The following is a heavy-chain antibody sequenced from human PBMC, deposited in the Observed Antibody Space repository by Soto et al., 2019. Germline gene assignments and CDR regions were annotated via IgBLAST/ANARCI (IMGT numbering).Heavy chain of an antibody. Sequence: GESLKISCKGSGYTFTDFWIAWVRQMPGKGLEWMGLVYPDDSDTRYSPSLQGQVTISADKSISTAYLQWRSLKASDTAMYYCARRDYYDSTAYFCWGQGTMVTVSS. CDR2: VYPDDSDT. V-gene: IGHV5-51*01. D-gene: IGHD3-22*01. CDR3: ARRDYYDSTAYFC. CDR1: GYTFTDFW. J-gene: IGHJ4*02.